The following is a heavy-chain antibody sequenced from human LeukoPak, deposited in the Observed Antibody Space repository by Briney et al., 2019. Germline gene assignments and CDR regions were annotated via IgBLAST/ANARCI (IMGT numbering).Heavy chain of an antibody. Sequence: CGPTLVKPTQTLTLTCTFSGFSLSTSGVGVGWIRQPPGKALEWLALIYWDDDKGYSPSLKSRLTITKDTSKTQVVLTMTNMDPVDTATYYCARTRIAVAGTIVFYFDYWGQGTLVTVSS. V-gene: IGHV2-5*02. D-gene: IGHD6-19*01. J-gene: IGHJ4*02. CDR1: GFSLSTSGVG. CDR3: ARTRIAVAGTIVFYFDY. CDR2: IYWDDDK.